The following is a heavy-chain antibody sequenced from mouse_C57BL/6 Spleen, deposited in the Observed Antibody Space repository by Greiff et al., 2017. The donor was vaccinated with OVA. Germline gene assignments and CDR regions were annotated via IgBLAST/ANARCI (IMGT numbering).Heavy chain of an antibody. D-gene: IGHD2-3*01. V-gene: IGHV1-18*01. CDR3: ARSPRDGYFYFDY. J-gene: IGHJ2*01. Sequence: VQLQQSGPELVKPGASVKIPCKASGYTFTDYNMDWVKQSHGKSLEWIGDINPNNGGTIYNQKFKGKATLTVDKSSSTAYMALRSLTSEDTAVYYCARSPRDGYFYFDYWGQGTTLTVSS. CDR1: GYTFTDYN. CDR2: INPNNGGT.